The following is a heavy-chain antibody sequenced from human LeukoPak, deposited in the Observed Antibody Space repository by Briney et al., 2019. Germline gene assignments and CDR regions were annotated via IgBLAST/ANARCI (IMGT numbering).Heavy chain of an antibody. CDR2: IYYSGST. V-gene: IGHV4-39*01. Sequence: SETLPLTCTVSGGSISSGSYFWGWIRQPPGKGLEWIGSIYYSGSTYYNPSLKSRVTISVDTSKNQFSLKLSSVTAADTAVYYCASPRGVINADAFEIWGQGTMVTVSS. CDR1: GGSISSGSYF. J-gene: IGHJ3*02. D-gene: IGHD3-10*01. CDR3: ASPRGVINADAFEI.